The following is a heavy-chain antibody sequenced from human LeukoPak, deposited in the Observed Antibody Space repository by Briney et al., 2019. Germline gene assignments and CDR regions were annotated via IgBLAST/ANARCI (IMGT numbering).Heavy chain of an antibody. Sequence: PSETLSLTCTVSGGSISSYYWSWIRQPPGKGLEWIGYIYSSGSTNYNPSLKSRVTISVETSKNQFSLKLSSVTAADTAVYYCARGLQNRSSGIRFDVFQIWGQGTMVTVSS. J-gene: IGHJ3*02. D-gene: IGHD6-6*01. CDR1: GGSISSYY. CDR2: IYSSGST. CDR3: ARGLQNRSSGIRFDVFQI. V-gene: IGHV4-59*01.